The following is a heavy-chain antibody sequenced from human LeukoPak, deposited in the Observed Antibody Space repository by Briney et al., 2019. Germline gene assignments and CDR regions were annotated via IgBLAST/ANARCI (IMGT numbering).Heavy chain of an antibody. D-gene: IGHD4-23*01. V-gene: IGHV3-48*02. CDR3: ARVRYGGHHFFDY. CDR1: GFTFSTNS. Sequence: QAGGSLRLSCAAPGFTFSTNSMKWVRQAPGKGLEWVSYISSTSSTIYYADFVKGRFTISRDNAKNSLYLQMNSLRDEDTAVYYCARVRYGGHHFFDYWGQGTLVTVSS. CDR2: ISSTSSTI. J-gene: IGHJ4*02.